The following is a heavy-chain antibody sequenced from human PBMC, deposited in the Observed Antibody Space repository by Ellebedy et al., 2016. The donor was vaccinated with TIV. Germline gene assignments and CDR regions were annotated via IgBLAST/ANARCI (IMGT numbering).Heavy chain of an antibody. CDR2: ISYDGSNK. V-gene: IGHV3-30*03. CDR3: ARGYIYGFDY. CDR1: GFTFSSYG. J-gene: IGHJ4*02. Sequence: GESLKISCAASGFTFSSYGMHWVRQAPGKGLEWVAVISYDGSNKYYADSVKGRFTISRDNSKNTLYLHMNSPRVEDTAVYYCARGYIYGFDYWGQGTLVTVSS. D-gene: IGHD5-18*01.